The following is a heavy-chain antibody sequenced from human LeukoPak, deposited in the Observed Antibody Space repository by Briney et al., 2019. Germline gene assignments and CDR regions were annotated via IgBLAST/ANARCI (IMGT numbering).Heavy chain of an antibody. Sequence: PGGSLRLSCAASGFSFSNYGMNWVRQAPGKGLEWVAVISYDGTNKFYGDSVKGRFTISRDNSKNTLYLQMDSLRAEDTAVYYCAKVGGEGRIALAKGIDHWGQGTLITVSS. J-gene: IGHJ4*02. CDR2: ISYDGTNK. V-gene: IGHV3-30*18. CDR3: AKVGGEGRIALAKGIDH. CDR1: GFSFSNYG. D-gene: IGHD6-19*01.